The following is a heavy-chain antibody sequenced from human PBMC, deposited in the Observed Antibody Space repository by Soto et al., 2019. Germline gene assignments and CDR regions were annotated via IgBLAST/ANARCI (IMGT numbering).Heavy chain of an antibody. J-gene: IGHJ3*01. Sequence: QVQLQQWGAGLLKPSETLSLTCGVYGGSFSGYSWSWIRQPPGKGLEWIGEINHSGSIYYNPSLQSRVTISGETFNNSFSLILTSVTAADTAIYSCARNRAFDVWGQGTRVTVSS. V-gene: IGHV4-34*01. CDR3: ARNRAFDV. CDR2: INHSGSI. CDR1: GGSFSGYS.